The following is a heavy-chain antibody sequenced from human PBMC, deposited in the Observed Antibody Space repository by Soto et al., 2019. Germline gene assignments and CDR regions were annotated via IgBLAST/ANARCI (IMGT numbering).Heavy chain of an antibody. CDR1: GYTFTSYA. D-gene: IGHD1-1*01. J-gene: IGHJ3*02. Sequence: ASVKVSCKASGYTFTSYAMHWVRQAPGQRLEWMGWINAGNGNTKYSQKFQGRVTITRDTSASTAYMELSSLRSEDTAVYYCAGEVAGDISGRRAFDIWGQGTMVTVSS. CDR3: AGEVAGDISGRRAFDI. CDR2: INAGNGNT. V-gene: IGHV1-3*01.